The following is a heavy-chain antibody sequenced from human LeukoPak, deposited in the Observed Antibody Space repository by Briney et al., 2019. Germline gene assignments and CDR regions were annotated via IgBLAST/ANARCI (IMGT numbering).Heavy chain of an antibody. V-gene: IGHV4-4*09. D-gene: IGHD6-13*01. J-gene: IGHJ6*03. CDR2: IYTSGST. CDR1: GGSISSYY. CDR3: ARSSGSSCYVPPWPYYYLKMYV. Sequence: SETLSLTCTVSGGSISSYYWSWIRQPPGKGLEWIGYIYTSGSTNYNPSLKSRVTISVDTSKNQFSLKLSSVTAADTAVYYCARSSGSSCYVPPWPYYYLKMYVWGKGSTVSVSS.